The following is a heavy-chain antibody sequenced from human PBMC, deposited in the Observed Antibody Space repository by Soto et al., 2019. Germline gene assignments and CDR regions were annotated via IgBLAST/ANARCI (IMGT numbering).Heavy chain of an antibody. CDR2: INHSGST. J-gene: IGHJ4*02. CDR1: GGSFSGYY. D-gene: IGHD3-10*01. V-gene: IGHV4-34*01. CDR3: ARGRTYYYGSGSLPLDY. Sequence: SETLSLTCAVYGGSFSGYYWSWIRQPPGKGLEWIGEINHSGSTNCNPSLKSRVTISVDTSKNQFSLKLSSVTAADTAVYYCARGRTYYYGSGSLPLDYWGQGTLVTVSS.